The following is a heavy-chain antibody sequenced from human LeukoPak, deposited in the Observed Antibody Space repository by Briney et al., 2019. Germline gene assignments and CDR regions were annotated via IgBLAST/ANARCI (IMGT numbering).Heavy chain of an antibody. D-gene: IGHD1-7*01. CDR2: IYPGDSDT. CDR3: ARLDWNFKQYYFDY. CDR1: GYNFTINW. J-gene: IGHJ4*02. Sequence: GESLKISCKASGYNFTINWIAWVRQMPGKGLEWMGIIYPGDSDTRYSPSFQGQVTMSADKSISTAFLQWSSLKASHTAMYYCARLDWNFKQYYFDYWGQGTLDTVSS. V-gene: IGHV5-51*01.